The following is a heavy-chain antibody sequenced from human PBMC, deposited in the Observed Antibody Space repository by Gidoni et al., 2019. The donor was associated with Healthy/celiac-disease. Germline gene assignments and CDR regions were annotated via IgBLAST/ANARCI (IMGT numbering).Heavy chain of an antibody. CDR2: ISSSSSYI. V-gene: IGHV3-21*01. D-gene: IGHD6-13*01. CDR3: ARDPSSWSIFDY. J-gene: IGHJ4*02. Sequence: EVQLVESGGGLVKPGGSLRLSCAASAFTFSSYSMNWVRQAPGKGLEWVSSISSSSSYIYYADSVKGRFTISRDNAKNSLYLQMNSLRAEDTAVYYCARDPSSWSIFDYWGQGTLVTVSS. CDR1: AFTFSSYS.